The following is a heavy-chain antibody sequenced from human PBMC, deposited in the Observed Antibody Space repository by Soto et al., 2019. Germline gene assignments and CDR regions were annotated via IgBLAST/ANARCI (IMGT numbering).Heavy chain of an antibody. CDR3: EYPSYYDSSGSHDAFDI. CDR2: IIPIFGTA. J-gene: IGHJ3*02. D-gene: IGHD3-22*01. V-gene: IGHV1-69*13. CDR1: GGTFSSYA. Sequence: SVKVSCKASGGTFSSYAISWVRQAPGQGLEWMGGIIPIFGTANYAQKFQGRVTITADESTSTAYMELSSLRSEDTAVYYCEYPSYYDSSGSHDAFDIWGQGTMVTVSS.